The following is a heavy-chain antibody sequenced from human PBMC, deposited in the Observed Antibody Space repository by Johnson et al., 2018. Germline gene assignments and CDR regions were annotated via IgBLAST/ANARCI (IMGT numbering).Heavy chain of an antibody. Sequence: EWVGRINSKTEGGTTDCAAPVKGRFTISRDDSKNTLYLQMNSLKTEDTAVYYCTTAKVVTGMDVWGQGTTVTVSS. CDR2: INSKTEGGTT. CDR3: TTAKVVTGMDV. V-gene: IGHV3-15*01. D-gene: IGHD2-21*02. J-gene: IGHJ6*02.